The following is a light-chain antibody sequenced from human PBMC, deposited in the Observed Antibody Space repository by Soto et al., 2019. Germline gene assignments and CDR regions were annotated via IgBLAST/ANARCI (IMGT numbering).Light chain of an antibody. J-gene: IGKJ1*01. CDR2: GAS. CDR1: QSLSRSS. CDR3: QQYGSARRT. V-gene: IGKV3-20*01. Sequence: EIVLTQSPGTLSLSPGDRATLSCRASQSLSRSSVAWYQQKPDRAPRLLIYGASSRATGIPDRFSGSGSGTDFPLTISRLEREDFAVYYSQQYGSARRTFGQGTKVEIK.